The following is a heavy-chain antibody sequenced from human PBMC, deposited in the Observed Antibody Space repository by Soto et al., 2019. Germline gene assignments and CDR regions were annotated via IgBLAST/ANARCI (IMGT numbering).Heavy chain of an antibody. Sequence: QVPLVQSGVEVRKPGASVKVSCRASGSTFNNYGINWVRQAPGQGLEWKGWTSASNGHTNYAQKFQGRVTMTTDPSSSTAYMELRSLRSDDTAVYYCARDGAANYDILTGYFSVGMDVWGQGTSVTVSS. D-gene: IGHD3-9*01. CDR2: TSASNGHT. V-gene: IGHV1-18*01. J-gene: IGHJ6*02. CDR3: ARDGAANYDILTGYFSVGMDV. CDR1: GSTFNNYG.